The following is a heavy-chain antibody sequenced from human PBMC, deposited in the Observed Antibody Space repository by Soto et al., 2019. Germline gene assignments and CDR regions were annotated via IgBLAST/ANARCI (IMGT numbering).Heavy chain of an antibody. J-gene: IGHJ4*02. CDR2: ISTYNGNT. CDR3: ARDPQYSTSSQVFDS. D-gene: IGHD6-6*01. V-gene: IGHV1-18*01. Sequence: QVQLVQSGAEVKKPGASVKVYCKASGYTFTTYAISWVRQAPGQGLEWMGRISTYNGNTKYAQKLQGRVTMTTDTSTSTDYMELRSLRSDDTAVYYCARDPQYSTSSQVFDSWGQGTLVTVSS. CDR1: GYTFTTYA.